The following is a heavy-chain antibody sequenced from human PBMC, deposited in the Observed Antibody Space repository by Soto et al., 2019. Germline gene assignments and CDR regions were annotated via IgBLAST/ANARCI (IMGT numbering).Heavy chain of an antibody. CDR2: IIPIFGTA. J-gene: IGHJ6*04. Sequence: VKVSCKASGGTFSSYAISWVRQAPGQGLEWMRGIIPIFGTANYAQKFQGRVTITADKSTSTAYMELSSLRSEDTAVYYCAREEDIVVVPAAAGGHGQYYYYGMDVWDEGTTVTVSS. CDR3: AREEDIVVVPAAAGGHGQYYYYGMDV. D-gene: IGHD2-2*01. CDR1: GGTFSSYA. V-gene: IGHV1-69*06.